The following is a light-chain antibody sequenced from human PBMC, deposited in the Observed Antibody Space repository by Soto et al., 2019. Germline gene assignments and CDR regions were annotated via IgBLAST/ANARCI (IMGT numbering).Light chain of an antibody. CDR3: QHYGSPPYT. J-gene: IGKJ2*01. Sequence: EIVLTQSPGTLSLSPGERATLSCRASQSVSSSYLAWYQQKPGQAPRVLIYGASNRATGIPDRFSGGGSGTDITLTITRLEPEDFAVYYCQHYGSPPYTFGQGTKLEIK. CDR1: QSVSSSY. V-gene: IGKV3-20*01. CDR2: GAS.